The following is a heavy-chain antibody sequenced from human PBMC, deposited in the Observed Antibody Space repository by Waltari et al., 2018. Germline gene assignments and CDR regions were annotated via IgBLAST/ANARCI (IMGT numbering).Heavy chain of an antibody. CDR1: VFTFSCYG. V-gene: IGHV3-74*01. J-gene: IGHJ4*02. CDR3: ARDPERGDGYVLDF. Sequence: EVQLVESGGGLVQPGGSLRLSCAASVFTFSCYGMFWVRQAPGRGLVCVSHINSAGSTTTYADSVKGRFTISRDNAKNTLYLQMVSLRAEDTAVYYCARDPERGDGYVLDFWGQGTLVTVSS. CDR2: INSAGSTT. D-gene: IGHD5-12*01.